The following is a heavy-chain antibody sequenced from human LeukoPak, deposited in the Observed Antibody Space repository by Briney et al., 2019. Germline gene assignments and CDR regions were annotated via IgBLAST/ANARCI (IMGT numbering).Heavy chain of an antibody. CDR1: GGSVNSGTYY. CDR3: ARGRWSSGWFDY. D-gene: IGHD6-19*01. V-gene: IGHV4-61*01. J-gene: IGHJ4*02. Sequence: PSETLSLTCTVSGGSVNSGTYYWSWIRQPPGKGLEWIGYISYSGSTNYNPSLKSRVTISADTSKNQFSLKVNSVTAADTAVYYCARGRWSSGWFDYWGQGTLVTVSS. CDR2: ISYSGST.